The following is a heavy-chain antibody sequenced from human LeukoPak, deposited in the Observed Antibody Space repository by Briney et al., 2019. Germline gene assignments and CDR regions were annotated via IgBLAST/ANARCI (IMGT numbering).Heavy chain of an antibody. CDR1: GYTFTGYY. J-gene: IGHJ4*02. V-gene: IGHV1-2*02. CDR3: ARAGRYWAAASTVDY. D-gene: IGHD6-13*01. CDR2: INPNSGGT. Sequence: ASVKVSCKASGYTFTGYYMHWVRQAPGQGLEWMGWINPNSGGTNYAQKFQGRVTMTRDTSISTAYMELSRLRSDDTAVYYCARAGRYWAAASTVDYWGQGTLVTVSS.